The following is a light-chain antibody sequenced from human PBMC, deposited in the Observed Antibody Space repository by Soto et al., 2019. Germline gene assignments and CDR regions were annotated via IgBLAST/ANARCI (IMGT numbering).Light chain of an antibody. CDR1: SSDVGGYNY. J-gene: IGLJ1*01. Sequence: QSVLTQPASVSGSPGQSITISCTGTSSDVGGYNYVSWYQQHPGKAPKLMIYDVSNRPSGVSNRFSGSKSGNTASLTISGLQAEDEADYYCSLYTSSSLHVFGTGTKLTVL. CDR3: SLYTSSSLHV. V-gene: IGLV2-14*03. CDR2: DVS.